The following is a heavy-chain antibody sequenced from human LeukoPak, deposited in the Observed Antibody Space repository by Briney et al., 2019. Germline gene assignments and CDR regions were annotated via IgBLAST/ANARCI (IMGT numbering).Heavy chain of an antibody. J-gene: IGHJ4*02. CDR3: ARALSAGYSSGCGDY. V-gene: IGHV3-49*03. Sequence: GGSLRLSCTASGFTFGDYALSWFRQAPGKGLEWLSFIRSKDHGGTTEYAASVKGRFTISRDDSNSIAYLQMNSLRAEDSAVYYCARALSAGYSSGCGDYWGQGTLVTVSS. D-gene: IGHD6-19*01. CDR1: GFTFGDYA. CDR2: IRSKDHGGTT.